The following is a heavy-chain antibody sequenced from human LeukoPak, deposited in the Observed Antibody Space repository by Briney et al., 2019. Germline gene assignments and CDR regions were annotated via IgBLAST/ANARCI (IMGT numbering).Heavy chain of an antibody. Sequence: GGSLRLSCAASGFTFSSYAMSWVRQAPGKGLEWVSVIYSGGSTYYADSVKGRFTISRDNSKNTLYLQMNSLRAEDTAVYYCARWKYQLLWYYYGMDVWGQGTTVTVSS. CDR1: GFTFSSYA. D-gene: IGHD2-2*01. CDR3: ARWKYQLLWYYYGMDV. J-gene: IGHJ6*02. V-gene: IGHV3-66*01. CDR2: IYSGGST.